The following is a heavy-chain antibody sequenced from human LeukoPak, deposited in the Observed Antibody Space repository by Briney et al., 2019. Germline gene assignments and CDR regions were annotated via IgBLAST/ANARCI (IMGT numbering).Heavy chain of an antibody. J-gene: IGHJ4*02. D-gene: IGHD2-21*02. CDR1: GFTVSSTY. V-gene: IGHV3-48*01. CDR2: IGTTSGAI. CDR3: ARFRTWGDKAFDY. Sequence: GGSLRLSCAASGFTVSSTYMNWVRQAPGKGLEWVSYIGTTSGAIYYADSVKGRFTISRDSAKNSLYLQMYSLRAEDTAVYYCARFRTWGDKAFDYWGQGTLVTVSS.